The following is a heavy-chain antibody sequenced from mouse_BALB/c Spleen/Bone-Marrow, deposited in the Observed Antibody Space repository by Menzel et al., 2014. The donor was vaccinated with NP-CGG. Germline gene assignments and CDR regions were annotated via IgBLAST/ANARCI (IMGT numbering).Heavy chain of an antibody. D-gene: IGHD2-4*01. CDR1: GFSLXNYG. CDR2: IWAGGST. CDR3: ATYDYDGRFDY. Sequence: QVQLQQPGPGLVAPSQNLSITCTVSGFSLXNYGVHWIRQPPGKGLEWLGIIWAGGSTNYNSALMSRLSISKDNSKSQVFFKMNSPQTDDTAIYYCATYDYDGRFDYWGQGTTLTVSS. V-gene: IGHV2-9*02. J-gene: IGHJ2*01.